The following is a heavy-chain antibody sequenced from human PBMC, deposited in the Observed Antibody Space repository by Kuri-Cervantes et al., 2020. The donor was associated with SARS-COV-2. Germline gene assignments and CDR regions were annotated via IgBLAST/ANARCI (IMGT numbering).Heavy chain of an antibody. J-gene: IGHJ5*02. Sequence: GSLRLSCAASGFTVSSNYMSWVRQAPGKGLEWIGEINHSGSTYYNPSLKSRVTISVDTSKNQFSLKLSSVTAADTAVYYCARHTLWFGELLYNWFDPWGQGTLVTVSS. CDR1: GFTVSSNY. CDR3: ARHTLWFGELLYNWFDP. V-gene: IGHV4-34*01. CDR2: INHSGST. D-gene: IGHD3-10*01.